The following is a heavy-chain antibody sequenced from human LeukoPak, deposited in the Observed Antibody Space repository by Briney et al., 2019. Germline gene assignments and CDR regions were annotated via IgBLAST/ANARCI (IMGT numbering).Heavy chain of an antibody. CDR2: MNPNSGNT. Sequence: ASVKVSCKASGGTFSSYAISWVRQATGQGLEWMGWMNPNSGNTGYAQKFQGRVTMTRNTSISTAYMELSSLRSEDTAVYYCARGRYYYDSSGLGFDYWGQGTLVTVSS. CDR3: ARGRYYYDSSGLGFDY. V-gene: IGHV1-8*02. J-gene: IGHJ4*02. CDR1: GGTFSSYA. D-gene: IGHD3-22*01.